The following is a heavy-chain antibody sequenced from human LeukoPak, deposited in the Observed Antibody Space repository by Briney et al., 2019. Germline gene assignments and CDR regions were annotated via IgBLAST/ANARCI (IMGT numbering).Heavy chain of an antibody. Sequence: PSETLSLTCAVYGVSFSGYYWSWIRQPPGKGLEWIGEINHSGSTNYNPSLKSRVTISVDTSKNQFSLKLSSVTAADTAVYYCARGFRGYSGYTIIGYWGQGTQVTVSS. CDR3: ARGFRGYSGYTIIGY. D-gene: IGHD5-12*01. V-gene: IGHV4-34*01. CDR1: GVSFSGYY. J-gene: IGHJ4*02. CDR2: INHSGST.